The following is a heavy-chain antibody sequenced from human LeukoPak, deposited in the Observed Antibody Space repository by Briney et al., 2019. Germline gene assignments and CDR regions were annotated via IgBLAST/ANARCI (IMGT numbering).Heavy chain of an antibody. CDR1: GGSFSGYY. J-gene: IGHJ6*02. Sequence: PSETLSLTCAVYGGSFSGYYWSWIRQPPGKGLEWIGEINHSGSTNYNPSLKSRVTISVDTSKNQFSLKLSSVTAADTAVYYYARAGLVGGYSYGYYYGMDVWGQGTTVTVSS. V-gene: IGHV4-34*01. D-gene: IGHD5-18*01. CDR2: INHSGST. CDR3: ARAGLVGGYSYGYYYGMDV.